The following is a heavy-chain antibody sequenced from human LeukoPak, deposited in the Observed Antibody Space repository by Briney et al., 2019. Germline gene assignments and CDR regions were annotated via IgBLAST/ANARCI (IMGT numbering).Heavy chain of an antibody. CDR3: ARDLVAVAGGDHDAFDI. CDR2: IYYSGST. J-gene: IGHJ3*02. D-gene: IGHD6-19*01. Sequence: SETLSLTCTVSGGSISSSSYYWGWIRQPPGKGLEWIGSIYYSGSTYYNPSLKSRVTVSVDTSKNQFSLKLSSVTAADTAVYYCARDLVAVAGGDHDAFDIWGQGTMVTVSS. V-gene: IGHV4-39*07. CDR1: GGSISSSSYY.